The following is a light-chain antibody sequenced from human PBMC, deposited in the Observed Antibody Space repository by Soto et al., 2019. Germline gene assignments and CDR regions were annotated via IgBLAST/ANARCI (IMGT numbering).Light chain of an antibody. V-gene: IGKV3-20*01. CDR2: GAS. Sequence: EIVLTQSPGTLSLSPGERATLSCRASQSVSSSYLAWYQQKPGQAPRLLISGASSRATGIPDRFSGSGSGTDFTLAISRLVPEDLAVYYCQQYCSSPQTVGQGTKVYSK. CDR3: QQYCSSPQT. CDR1: QSVSSSY. J-gene: IGKJ1*01.